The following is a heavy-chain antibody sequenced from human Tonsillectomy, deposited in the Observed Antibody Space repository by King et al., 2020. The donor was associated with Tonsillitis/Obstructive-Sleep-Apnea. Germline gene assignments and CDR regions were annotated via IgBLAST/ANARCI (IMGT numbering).Heavy chain of an antibody. D-gene: IGHD3-9*01. CDR2: IHYSGST. CDR1: GGSISSSSYY. CDR3: ARLHYDILTGYPQFDY. Sequence: LQLQESGPGLVKPSETLSLTCTVSGGSISSSSYYWGWIRQPPGKGLEWIGSIHYSGSTYYNPSLRSRVTISVDTSKNHFSLKLSSVTAADTALYYCARLHYDILTGYPQFDYWGQGTLVTVSS. V-gene: IGHV4-39*01. J-gene: IGHJ4*02.